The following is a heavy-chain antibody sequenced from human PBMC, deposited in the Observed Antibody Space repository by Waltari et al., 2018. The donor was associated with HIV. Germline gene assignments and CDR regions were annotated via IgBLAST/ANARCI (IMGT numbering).Heavy chain of an antibody. D-gene: IGHD2-2*01. CDR3: AKDSGWGDEMKTAAA. Sequence: QVQLVESGGGVVQPGRSLRLSCATSGFTFSHYGMHWVRQAPGKWLEWVAVIYYDGSHKFYADSVKGRFTISRDNSKNTLYLQMNSLRGQDTAIYYCAKDSGWGDEMKTAAAWGQGTLVTVSS. CDR2: IYYDGSHK. J-gene: IGHJ4*02. CDR1: GFTFSHYG. V-gene: IGHV3-30*18.